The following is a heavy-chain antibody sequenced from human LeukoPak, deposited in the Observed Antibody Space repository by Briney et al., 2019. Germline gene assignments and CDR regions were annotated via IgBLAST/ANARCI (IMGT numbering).Heavy chain of an antibody. CDR1: GSSLSSDYY. J-gene: IGHJ4*02. V-gene: IGHV4-38-2*01. Sequence: SETLSLTCAVSGSSLSSDYYWGWVRQPPGKGLGWVGSIYHDETTYYNPSLKSRVTISLVTSKKQFSLMLASVTAADTAIYYCANADTEDFFDSWGQGVLVTVSS. CDR2: IYHDETT. CDR3: ANADTEDFFDS. D-gene: IGHD2-8*01.